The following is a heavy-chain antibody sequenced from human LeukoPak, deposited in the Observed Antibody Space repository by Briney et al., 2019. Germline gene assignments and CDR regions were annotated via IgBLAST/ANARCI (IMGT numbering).Heavy chain of an antibody. Sequence: GRSLRLSCAASGFTFSSYGMHWVRQAPGKGLEWVAVIWYDGSNKYYADSVKDRFTISRDNSKNTLYLQMNRLRAEDTAVYYCARDGSKWLPAIEQNWFDPWGQGTLVTVSS. D-gene: IGHD5-12*01. J-gene: IGHJ5*02. CDR1: GFTFSSYG. CDR2: IWYDGSNK. V-gene: IGHV3-33*01. CDR3: ARDGSKWLPAIEQNWFDP.